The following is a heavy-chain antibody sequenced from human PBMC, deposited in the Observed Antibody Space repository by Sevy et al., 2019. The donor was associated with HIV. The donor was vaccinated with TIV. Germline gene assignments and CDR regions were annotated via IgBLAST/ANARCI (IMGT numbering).Heavy chain of an antibody. CDR1: GFTFGTYV. D-gene: IGHD2-15*01. CDR3: AKGDRSFYGIDV. Sequence: WGSLRLSCAASGFTFGTYVMNWVRQAPGKGLEWVSGISGSGGSTYYADSVKGRITISRDNSKKTVYLQMNSLRAEDTAVYYCAKGDRSFYGIDVWGQGTTVTVSS. J-gene: IGHJ6*02. CDR2: ISGSGGST. V-gene: IGHV3-23*01.